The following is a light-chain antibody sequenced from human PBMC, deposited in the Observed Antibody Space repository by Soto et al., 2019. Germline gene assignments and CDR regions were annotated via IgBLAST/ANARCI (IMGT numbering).Light chain of an antibody. CDR1: QSVGTN. J-gene: IGKJ4*01. Sequence: EIVMTQSPGTLSVSPGERATLSCRASQSVGTNLAWYQQKPGQAPRLLIYGASTRATGIPATFSGSGSGTEFTLTISSLQSEDFTVYYCQQYNNWPPAFGGGTKLEIK. CDR2: GAS. CDR3: QQYNNWPPA. V-gene: IGKV3-15*01.